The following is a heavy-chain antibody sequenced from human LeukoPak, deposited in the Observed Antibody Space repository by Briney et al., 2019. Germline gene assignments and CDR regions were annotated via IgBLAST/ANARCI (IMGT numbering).Heavy chain of an antibody. CDR2: IYYSGST. J-gene: IGHJ5*02. Sequence: SETLSLTCTVSGGSISSSSYYWGWLRQPPGKGLEWIGSIYYSGSTYYNPSLKSRVTISVDTSKNQFSLKLSSVTAADTAVYYCARPRRGSGSFWFDPWGQGTLVTVSS. CDR3: ARPRRGSGSFWFDP. V-gene: IGHV4-39*01. D-gene: IGHD3-10*01. CDR1: GGSISSSSYY.